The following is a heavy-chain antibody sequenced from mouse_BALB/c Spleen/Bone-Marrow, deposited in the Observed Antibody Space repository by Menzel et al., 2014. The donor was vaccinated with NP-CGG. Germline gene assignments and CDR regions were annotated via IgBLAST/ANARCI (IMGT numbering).Heavy chain of an antibody. Sequence: VKLVESAAELASPGASVKMSCKASGYTFXTYTVHWVKQKPGQGLQWIGYIDPSSGYTEYNQKFQDKTTLTADKSSSTAYMQVSSLTFEDSAVYYCARWAYGRSSAWFAYWGQGTPVTVSA. D-gene: IGHD1-1*02. V-gene: IGHV1-4*02. CDR3: ARWAYGRSSAWFAY. CDR2: IDPSSGYT. J-gene: IGHJ3*01. CDR1: GYTFXTYT.